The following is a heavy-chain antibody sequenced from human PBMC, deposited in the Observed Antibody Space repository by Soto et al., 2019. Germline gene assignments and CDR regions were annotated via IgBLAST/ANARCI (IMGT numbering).Heavy chain of an antibody. CDR2: IFNSGTT. V-gene: IGHV4-59*06. CDR3: ALALGPTAGLDY. J-gene: IGHJ4*02. D-gene: IGHD1-26*01. CDR1: GASTVSHYH. Sequence: SETLSLTCSVSGASTVSHYHWTWIRQPPGKGLEWVGNIFNSGTTFYNPSLESRVSISMDTSGSHFALELRSVTAADTAVYYCALALGPTAGLDYWGQGTLVTVSS.